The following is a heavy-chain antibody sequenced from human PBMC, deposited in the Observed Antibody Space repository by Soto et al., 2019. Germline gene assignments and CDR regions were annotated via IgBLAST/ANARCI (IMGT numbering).Heavy chain of an antibody. CDR2: INNDGSTT. D-gene: IGHD3-16*01. CDR1: GFTLSTYW. V-gene: IGHV3-74*01. Sequence: EVQLVESGGGLVQPGGSLRLSCAASGFTLSTYWMHWVRQAPGKGLVWVSRINNDGSTTNYADAVKGRFTISRDNAKSTLYLQMNSLTAEDTAVYYCARVARGAWGVFDHWGQGTLVTVSS. J-gene: IGHJ4*02. CDR3: ARVARGAWGVFDH.